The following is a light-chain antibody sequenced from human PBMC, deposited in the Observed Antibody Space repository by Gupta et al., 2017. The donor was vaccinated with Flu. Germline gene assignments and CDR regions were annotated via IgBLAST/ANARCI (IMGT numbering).Light chain of an antibody. J-gene: IGKJ4*01. CDR1: QSVSTS. CDR3: QQRTNRPPVT. V-gene: IGKV3-11*01. CDR2: DAS. Sequence: ATLSLSPGERATLSGRASQSVSTSLAWYQQKHGQAPRLLIYDASSRASGIPARFSGSGSGTDFTLTISSLEPDDFAVYFCQQRTNRPPVTFGGGTKVEMK.